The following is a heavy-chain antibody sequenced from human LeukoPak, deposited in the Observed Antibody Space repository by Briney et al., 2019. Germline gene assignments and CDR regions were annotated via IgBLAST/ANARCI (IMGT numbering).Heavy chain of an antibody. D-gene: IGHD2-2*01. CDR2: IYYSGST. V-gene: IGHV4-30-4*01. J-gene: IGHJ4*02. Sequence: PSETLSLTCTVSGGSISSGDYYWSWIRQPPGKGLEWIGYIYYSGSTYYNPSLKSRVTISVDTSKNQFSLKLSSVTAADTAVYYCATNSDTVVVPAATPALGYWGQGTLVTVSS. CDR1: GGSISSGDYY. CDR3: ATNSDTVVVPAATPALGY.